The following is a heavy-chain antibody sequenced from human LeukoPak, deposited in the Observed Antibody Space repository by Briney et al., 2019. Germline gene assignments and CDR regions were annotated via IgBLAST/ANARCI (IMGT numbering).Heavy chain of an antibody. V-gene: IGHV1-2*04. D-gene: IGHD6-19*01. J-gene: IGHJ5*02. Sequence: ASVKVSCKASGYTFTGYYMHWVRQALGQGLEWMGWINPNSGGTNYAQKFQGWVTITRDTSISTAYMELSRLRSGDTAVYYCARERVAVAGKGFDPWGQGTLVTVSS. CDR1: GYTFTGYY. CDR3: ARERVAVAGKGFDP. CDR2: INPNSGGT.